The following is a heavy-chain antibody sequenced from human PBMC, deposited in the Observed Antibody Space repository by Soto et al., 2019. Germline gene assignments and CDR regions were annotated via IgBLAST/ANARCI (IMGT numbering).Heavy chain of an antibody. Sequence: EVQLLESGGGLVQPGGSLRLSCAASGFTFSSYAMSWVRQAPGKGLEWVSVISGSGDSTYYADSVRGRFTISRDNSKNTLYLQMNSLRAEDTAVYYCAKDRDGAAAGPTKCDGMDVWGQGTTVTVSS. V-gene: IGHV3-23*01. CDR3: AKDRDGAAAGPTKCDGMDV. CDR1: GFTFSSYA. J-gene: IGHJ6*02. CDR2: ISGSGDST. D-gene: IGHD6-13*01.